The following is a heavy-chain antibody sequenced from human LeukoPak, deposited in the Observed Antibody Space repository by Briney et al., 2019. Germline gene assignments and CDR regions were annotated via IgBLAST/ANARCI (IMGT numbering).Heavy chain of an antibody. J-gene: IGHJ4*02. CDR3: ARGSSSSWYYFDF. CDR1: GGSGSSGGYS. Sequence: SHTLSLTCDVSGGSGSSGGYSWSWIRQPPGKRLEWIGYIYHTGSPFYNPSLESRVTISLDASKNQLSLNLNSVTAADTAVYHCARGSSSSWYYFDFWGQGTLVTVSS. V-gene: IGHV4-30-2*01. D-gene: IGHD2-2*01. CDR2: IYHTGSP.